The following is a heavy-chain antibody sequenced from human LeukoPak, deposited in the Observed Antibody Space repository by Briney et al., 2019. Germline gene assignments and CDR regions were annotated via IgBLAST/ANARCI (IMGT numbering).Heavy chain of an antibody. CDR3: ARDRRYYDGSGYSYYYYGMDV. Sequence: GGSLRLSCAASGFTFSDYYMSWIRQTPGKGLEWVSYISSSGSTIYYADSVKGRFTISRDNAKNSLYLQMNSLRAEDTAVYYCARDRRYYDGSGYSYYYYGMDVWGQGTTVTVSS. CDR2: ISSSGSTI. J-gene: IGHJ6*02. CDR1: GFTFSDYY. D-gene: IGHD3-22*01. V-gene: IGHV3-11*01.